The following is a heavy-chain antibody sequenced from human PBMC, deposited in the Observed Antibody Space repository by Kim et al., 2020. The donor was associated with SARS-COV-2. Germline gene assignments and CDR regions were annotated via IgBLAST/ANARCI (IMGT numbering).Heavy chain of an antibody. Sequence: GGSLRLSCAASGFTFSGHWMNWVRQAPGKGLEWVAIIKQDGSEKYYLDSVKGRFTVSRDNAKDLLYLQMNGLRAEDTAVYYCVRGSVWLGDYWGQGTLVTVSS. CDR2: IKQDGSEK. CDR1: GFTFSGHW. V-gene: IGHV3-7*03. D-gene: IGHD6-19*01. CDR3: VRGSVWLGDY. J-gene: IGHJ4*02.